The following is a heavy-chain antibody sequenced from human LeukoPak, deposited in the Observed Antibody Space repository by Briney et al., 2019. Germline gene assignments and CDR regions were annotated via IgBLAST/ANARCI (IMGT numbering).Heavy chain of an antibody. CDR1: GYTFTCYY. V-gene: IGHV1-2*02. CDR2: INLNSGGT. CDR3: AGVMGFGELQLEY. J-gene: IGHJ4*02. Sequence: VASLKVSCKASGYTFTCYYIHWGRQAPGQGLELMGWINLNSGGTNYAQKYQGRVTMTRDTSISTAYMELSRLRSDDKAVYYCAGVMGFGELQLEYWGQGTLVTVSS. D-gene: IGHD3-10*01.